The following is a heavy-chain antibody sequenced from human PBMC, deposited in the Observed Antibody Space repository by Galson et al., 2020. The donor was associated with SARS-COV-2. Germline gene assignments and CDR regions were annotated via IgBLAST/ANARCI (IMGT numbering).Heavy chain of an antibody. CDR1: GFSLSNARMG. J-gene: IGHJ6*02. V-gene: IGHV2-26*01. CDR3: ARNQWALLVLGYYYYYGMDV. CDR2: IFSNDEK. D-gene: IGHD1-26*01. Sequence: SGPTLVKPTETLTLTCTVSGFSLSNARMGVSWIRQPPGKALEWLAHIFSNDEKSYSTSLKSRLTISKDTSKSQVVLTMTNMDPVDTATYYCARNQWALLVLGYYYYYGMDVWGQGTTVTVSS.